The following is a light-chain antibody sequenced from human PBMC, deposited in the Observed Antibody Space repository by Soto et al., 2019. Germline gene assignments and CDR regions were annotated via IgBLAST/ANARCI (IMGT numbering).Light chain of an antibody. Sequence: QSVLTQPPSVSGAPGQRVTISCTGSTSNIGTGYDVHWYQQLPGTAPKLLICGNSNRPSGVPDRFSGSKSGTSASLAITGLQAEDEADYYCQSYDSSLSGGVFGTGTKVTVL. V-gene: IGLV1-40*01. CDR3: QSYDSSLSGGV. CDR1: TSNIGTGYD. CDR2: GNS. J-gene: IGLJ1*01.